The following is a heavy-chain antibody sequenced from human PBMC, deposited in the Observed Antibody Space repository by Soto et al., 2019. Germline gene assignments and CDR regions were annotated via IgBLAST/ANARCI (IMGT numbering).Heavy chain of an antibody. CDR1: GFTFTTSS. V-gene: IGHV1-58*02. Sequence: QLQLVQSGPEVKKPGTSVKVSCKASGFTFTTSSMQWVRQARGQRLEWIGWIAVGSSNTNYAQKFQERVTIIRDISTSTAYMEVSSLRSEDTAVYYCAAPGSSREAYGMDVWGQGTTVTVCS. CDR2: IAVGSSNT. J-gene: IGHJ6*02. CDR3: AAPGSSREAYGMDV. D-gene: IGHD2-15*01.